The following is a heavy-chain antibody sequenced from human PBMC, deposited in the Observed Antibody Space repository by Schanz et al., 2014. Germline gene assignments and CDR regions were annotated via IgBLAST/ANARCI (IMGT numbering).Heavy chain of an antibody. CDR1: GFIFRSFG. J-gene: IGHJ3*02. D-gene: IGHD3-10*01. CDR2: ISSGGGST. CDR3: AKGRFGELSAFDI. V-gene: IGHV3-23*04. Sequence: VQLVESGGGVVQPGKSLRLSCATSGFIFRSFGIHWVRQAPGKGLEWVSSISSGGGSTYYADSVKGRFTISRDNSKNTLYLQMNSLRAEDTAVYYCAKGRFGELSAFDIWGQGTMVTVSS.